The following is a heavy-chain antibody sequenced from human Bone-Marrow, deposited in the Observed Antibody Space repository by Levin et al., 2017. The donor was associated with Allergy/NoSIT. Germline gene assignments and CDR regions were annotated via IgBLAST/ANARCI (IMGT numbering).Heavy chain of an antibody. V-gene: IGHV3-23*01. CDR3: AKGIIPSRDNNWFDP. J-gene: IGHJ5*02. Sequence: GESLKISCAASGFTFSSYAMSWVRQAPGKGLEWVSAISGSGGSTYYADSVKGRFTISRDNSKNTLYLQMNSLRAEDTAVYYCAKGIIPSRDNNWFDPWGQGTLVTVSS. D-gene: IGHD2-15*01. CDR2: ISGSGGST. CDR1: GFTFSSYA.